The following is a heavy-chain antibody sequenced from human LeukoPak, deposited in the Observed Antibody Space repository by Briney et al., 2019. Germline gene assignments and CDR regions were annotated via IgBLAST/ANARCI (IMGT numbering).Heavy chain of an antibody. V-gene: IGHV4-39*07. Sequence: SETLSLTCTVSGGSISSSSYYWGWIRQPPGKGLEWIGSIYYSGSTYYNPSLKSRVTISVDTSKNQFSLKLSSVTAADTAVYYCARAVAGTLDYYYYYMDVWGKGTTVTVSS. D-gene: IGHD6-19*01. CDR3: ARAVAGTLDYYYYYMDV. CDR1: GGSISSSSYY. J-gene: IGHJ6*03. CDR2: IYYSGST.